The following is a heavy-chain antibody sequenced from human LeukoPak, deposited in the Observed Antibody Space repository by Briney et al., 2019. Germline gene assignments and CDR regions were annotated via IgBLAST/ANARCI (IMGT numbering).Heavy chain of an antibody. CDR2: IRSKAYGGTT. Sequence: GGSLRLSCTASGFTFGDYAMSWVRQAPGKGLEWVGFIRSKAYGGTTEYAASVKGRFTISRDDSKSIAYLQMNSLKTEDTAVYYCTRGCIGSGWYGDAFDIWGQGTMVTVSS. V-gene: IGHV3-49*04. D-gene: IGHD6-19*01. CDR3: TRGCIGSGWYGDAFDI. CDR1: GFTFGDYA. J-gene: IGHJ3*02.